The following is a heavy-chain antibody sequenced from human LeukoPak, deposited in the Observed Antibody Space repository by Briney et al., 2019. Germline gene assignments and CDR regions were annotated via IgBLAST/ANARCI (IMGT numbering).Heavy chain of an antibody. D-gene: IGHD6-19*01. J-gene: IGHJ4*02. CDR1: GGSISSSSYY. CDR2: IYYSGSA. CDR3: ARHTQAGIDY. Sequence: PSETLSLTCTVSGGSISSSSYYWGWIRQPPGKVLEWIGCIYYSGSAYYNPSLKSRVTIFVDTSKNQVPLRLSSVTAADTAVYYSARHTQAGIDYWGQGTLVTVSS. V-gene: IGHV4-39*01.